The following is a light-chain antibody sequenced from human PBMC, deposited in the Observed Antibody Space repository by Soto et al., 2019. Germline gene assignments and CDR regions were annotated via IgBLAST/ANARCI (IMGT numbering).Light chain of an antibody. J-gene: IGKJ4*01. CDR1: QGISSY. CDR3: QQLYRYPLS. V-gene: IGKV1-9*01. Sequence: QLTQSPSSLSASVGDRVTITCRASQGISSYLAWYQQNPGKVPKLLISAASTLESGVPLRFSGGGFGTDFTLTISSLQPEDFATYYCQQLYRYPLSFGGGTKVDIK. CDR2: AAS.